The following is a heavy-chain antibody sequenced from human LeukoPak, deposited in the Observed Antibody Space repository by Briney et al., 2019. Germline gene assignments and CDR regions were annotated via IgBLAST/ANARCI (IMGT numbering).Heavy chain of an antibody. CDR1: GFTFGDYA. V-gene: IGHV3-49*03. J-gene: IGHJ4*02. CDR3: TRGNILLRSHFDY. Sequence: PGGSLRLSCTASGFTFGDYAMSWFRQAPGKGLEWVGSIRSKAYGGTTEYAASVKGRFTISRDDSKSIAYLQMNSLKTEDTAVYYCTRGNILLRSHFDYWGQGTLVTVSS. D-gene: IGHD3-3*01. CDR2: IRSKAYGGTT.